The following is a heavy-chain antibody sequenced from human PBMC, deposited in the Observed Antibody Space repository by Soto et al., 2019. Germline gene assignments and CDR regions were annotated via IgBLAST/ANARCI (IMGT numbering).Heavy chain of an antibody. J-gene: IGHJ4*02. Sequence: QLQLQESGSGPVKPSQTLSLTCAVSGGSISSGGYSWSWIRQPPGKGLEWIGYIYHSGSTYYNPSLKSRVTISVDRSKNQFSLKLSSVTAADTAVYYCARVGMATVDYYTDYWGQGTLVTVSS. D-gene: IGHD4-4*01. CDR1: GGSISSGGYS. CDR2: IYHSGST. CDR3: ARVGMATVDYYTDY. V-gene: IGHV4-30-2*01.